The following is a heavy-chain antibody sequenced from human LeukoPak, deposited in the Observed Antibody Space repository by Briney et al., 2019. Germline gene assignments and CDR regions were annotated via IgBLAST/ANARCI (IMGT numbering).Heavy chain of an antibody. CDR1: GFTFSSYA. J-gene: IGHJ4*02. D-gene: IGHD3-22*01. CDR3: AKHYDRSGYHNFDY. Sequence: GGSLRLSCAASGFTFSSYAMSWVRQAPGKGLEWVSTISGFGVRTYYADSVKGRFTISRDNSKNTLYLQMNSLRAEDTAVYYCAKHYDRSGYHNFDYWGQGTLVTVSS. V-gene: IGHV3-23*01. CDR2: ISGFGVRT.